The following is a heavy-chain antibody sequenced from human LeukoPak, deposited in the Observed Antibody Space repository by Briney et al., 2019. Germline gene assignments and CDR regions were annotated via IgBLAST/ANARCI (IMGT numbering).Heavy chain of an antibody. CDR3: AREEQLDAFDI. V-gene: IGHV4-31*03. Sequence: SQTLSLTCTVSGVSISSGGYYWSWIRQHPGKGLEWIGYIYYSGSTYYNPSLKSRVTISVDTSKNQFSLKLSSVTAADTAVYYCAREEQLDAFDIWGQGTMVTVSS. CDR2: IYYSGST. CDR1: GVSISSGGYY. D-gene: IGHD6-13*01. J-gene: IGHJ3*02.